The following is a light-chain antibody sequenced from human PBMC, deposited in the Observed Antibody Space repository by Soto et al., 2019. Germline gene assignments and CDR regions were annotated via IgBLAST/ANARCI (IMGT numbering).Light chain of an antibody. V-gene: IGKV3-15*01. Sequence: EIVMTQSPAILSVSLGERATLSCRASQNVNTDLAWYQQKPGQPPRVLITGASTRSTGVAARFSGSGSGTEFTLTISSVQSEDFALYHGQQYRNWPPLTFGGGTKVEIK. CDR1: QNVNTD. CDR2: GAS. CDR3: QQYRNWPPLT. J-gene: IGKJ4*01.